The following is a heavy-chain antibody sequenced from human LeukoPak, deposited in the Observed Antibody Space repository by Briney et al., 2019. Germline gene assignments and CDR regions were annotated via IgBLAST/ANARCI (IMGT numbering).Heavy chain of an antibody. Sequence: GESLKISCKGSGYSFTSYWISWVRQMPGKGLEWMGRIDPSDSYINVSPSLQGHVTLSADRSITTAYLQLSSLKASDSAMYYCARLLGYCSGGSCYGMDFWGQGSLVTVSS. J-gene: IGHJ4*02. CDR3: ARLLGYCSGGSCYGMDF. V-gene: IGHV5-10-1*01. D-gene: IGHD2-15*01. CDR2: IDPSDSYI. CDR1: GYSFTSYW.